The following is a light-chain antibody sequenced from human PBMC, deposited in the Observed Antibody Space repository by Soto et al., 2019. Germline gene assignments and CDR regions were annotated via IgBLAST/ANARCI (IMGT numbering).Light chain of an antibody. CDR1: QSVSTD. V-gene: IGKV3-11*01. CDR3: QQRSNWPPWT. J-gene: IGKJ1*01. CDR2: DAS. Sequence: EIVLTQSPATLSLSPGERATLSCRASQSVSTDLVWYQQKPGQAPRLLIYDASNRATGIPDRFSGSGSGTDFTLTISSLEPEDFAVYYCQQRSNWPPWTFGQGTKVEIK.